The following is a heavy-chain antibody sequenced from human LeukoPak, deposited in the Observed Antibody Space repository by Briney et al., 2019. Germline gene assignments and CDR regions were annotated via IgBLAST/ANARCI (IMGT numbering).Heavy chain of an antibody. CDR1: GFTFSSYA. J-gene: IGHJ4*02. CDR3: AKSFGPVIAAAGTGAD. CDR2: IRGSGDRT. Sequence: PGGPLRLSCAASGFTFSSYAMSWVRQAPGKGLEGVSAIRGSGDRTHYADSVKGRFTISRDNAKNSLYLQMNSLRAEDMAVYYCAKSFGPVIAAAGTGADWGQGTLVTVSS. D-gene: IGHD6-13*01. V-gene: IGHV3-23*01.